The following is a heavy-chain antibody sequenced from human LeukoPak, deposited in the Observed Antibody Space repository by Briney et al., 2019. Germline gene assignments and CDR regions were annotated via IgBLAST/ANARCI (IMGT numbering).Heavy chain of an antibody. V-gene: IGHV1-18*04. CDR2: ISAYNGNT. CDR1: GCTFTSYG. Sequence: ASVKVSCKASGCTFTSYGISWVRQAPGQGLEWMGWISAYNGNTNYAQKFQGRVTMTTDTSTSTAYMELRSLRSDDTAVYYCARDPSVDTAIGFDYWGQGTLVTVSS. CDR3: ARDPSVDTAIGFDY. D-gene: IGHD5-18*01. J-gene: IGHJ4*02.